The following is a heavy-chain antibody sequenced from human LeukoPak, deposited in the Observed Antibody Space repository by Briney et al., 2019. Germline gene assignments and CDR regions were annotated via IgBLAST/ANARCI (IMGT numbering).Heavy chain of an antibody. CDR3: TRDIYGPGDY. D-gene: IGHD4-17*01. V-gene: IGHV3-74*01. CDR1: GFTFSNSW. CDR2: INPDGSSS. Sequence: GGSLRLSCAASGFTFSNSWMQWVRQAPGKGLVWVSRINPDGSSSGYADSVKGRFTISRDNAKNTLYVQMNSLRAEDTAVYYCTRDIYGPGDYWGQGILVAVSS. J-gene: IGHJ4*02.